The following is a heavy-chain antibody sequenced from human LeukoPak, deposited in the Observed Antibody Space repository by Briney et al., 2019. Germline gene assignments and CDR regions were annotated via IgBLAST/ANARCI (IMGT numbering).Heavy chain of an antibody. Sequence: GGSLRLSCAAPGFTFSSYWMNWVRQAPGKGLEWVSSISSSSSYIYYADSVKGRFTISRDNAKNSLYLQMNSLRAEDTAVYYCARAYYYDSSGYPMGYWGQGTLVTVSS. J-gene: IGHJ4*02. V-gene: IGHV3-21*01. CDR2: ISSSSSYI. D-gene: IGHD3-22*01. CDR3: ARAYYYDSSGYPMGY. CDR1: GFTFSSYW.